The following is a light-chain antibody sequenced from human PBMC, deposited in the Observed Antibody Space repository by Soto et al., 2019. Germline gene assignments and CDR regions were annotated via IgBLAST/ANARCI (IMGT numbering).Light chain of an antibody. CDR1: PGIGVY. Sequence: DFQMTQSPSSLSVSLGDRVPITCRASPGIGVYLAWFQQKPGNAPKLLIYAASTMQSGVPSRFSGGGSGADFTFTVSSLQTEEVATYYCQNYNSAPLTLGGGNRVEVK. J-gene: IGKJ4*01. CDR2: AAS. CDR3: QNYNSAPLT. V-gene: IGKV1-27*01.